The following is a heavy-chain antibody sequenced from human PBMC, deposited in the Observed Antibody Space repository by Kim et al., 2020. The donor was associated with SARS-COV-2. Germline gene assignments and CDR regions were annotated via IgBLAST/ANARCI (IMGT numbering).Heavy chain of an antibody. V-gene: IGHV3-49*04. D-gene: IGHD3-3*02. J-gene: IGHJ4*01. CDR3: VRADFSIIMCYGDY. CDR2: IRSTIYGGTT. CDR1: GFTFREFP. Sequence: GGSLRLSCVSSGFTFREFPMAWVRQAPGKGLEWIGFIRSTIYGGTTEYAASVSGRFIISRDDSKNIAHLQMNSLKTEDTGGYYCVRADFSIIMCYGDY.